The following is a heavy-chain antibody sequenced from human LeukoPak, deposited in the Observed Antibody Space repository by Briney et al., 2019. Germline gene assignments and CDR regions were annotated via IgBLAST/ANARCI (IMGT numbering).Heavy chain of an antibody. CDR3: ARDVGCSGGSCPNWFDP. J-gene: IGHJ5*02. D-gene: IGHD2-15*01. CDR1: GFTFDDYG. CDR2: INWNGGST. Sequence: PGGSLRLSCAASGFTFDDYGMSWVRQAPGKGLEWVSGINWNGGSTGYADSVKGRFTISRDNAKNSLYLQMNSLRAEDTASYYCARDVGCSGGSCPNWFDPWGQGTLVTVSS. V-gene: IGHV3-20*04.